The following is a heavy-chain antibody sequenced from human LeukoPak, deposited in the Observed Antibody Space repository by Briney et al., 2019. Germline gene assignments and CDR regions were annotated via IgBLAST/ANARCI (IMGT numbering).Heavy chain of an antibody. CDR2: IRYDGSNK. Sequence: GGSLRLSCAASGLTFSSYGMHWVRQAPGKGLEWVAFIRYDGSNKYYADSVKGRFTISRDNSKNTPYLQMNSLRAEDTAVYYCAKVGDSSGYYQNYFDYWGQGTLVTVSS. CDR1: GLTFSSYG. CDR3: AKVGDSSGYYQNYFDY. D-gene: IGHD3-22*01. J-gene: IGHJ4*02. V-gene: IGHV3-30*02.